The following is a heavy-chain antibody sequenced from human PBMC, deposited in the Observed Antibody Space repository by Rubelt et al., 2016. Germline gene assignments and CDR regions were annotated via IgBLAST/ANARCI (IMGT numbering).Heavy chain of an antibody. V-gene: IGHV4-59*01. CDR3: TRATYHYESSSYSPFDY. D-gene: IGHD3-22*01. CDR2: IYSSGST. CDR1: GGSISGYY. J-gene: IGHJ4*02. Sequence: QLQLQESGPGLVKPSETLSLTCSVSGGSISGYYWSWIRQPPGKGLEWIGYIYSSGSTNYNPSLKTRVTISGDTSGNQFSLKVTSVTAADTAVYYCTRATYHYESSSYSPFDYWGQGTLVTVSS.